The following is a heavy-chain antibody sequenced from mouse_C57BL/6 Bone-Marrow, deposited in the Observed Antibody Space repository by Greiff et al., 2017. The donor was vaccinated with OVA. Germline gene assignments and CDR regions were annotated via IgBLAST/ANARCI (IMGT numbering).Heavy chain of an antibody. D-gene: IGHD2-3*01. CDR3: TRFRRRMIVDY. Sequence: EVKVVESGEGLVKPGGSLKLSCAASGFTFSSYAMSWVRQTPEKRLEWVAYISSGGDYIYYADTVKGRFTISRDNARNTLYLQMSSLKSEDTAMYYCTRFRRRMIVDYWGQGTSVTVSS. CDR1: GFTFSSYA. V-gene: IGHV5-9-1*02. J-gene: IGHJ4*01. CDR2: ISSGGDYI.